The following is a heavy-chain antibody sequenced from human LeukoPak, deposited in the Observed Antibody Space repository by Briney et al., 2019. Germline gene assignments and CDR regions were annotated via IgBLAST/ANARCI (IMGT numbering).Heavy chain of an antibody. CDR2: IIPIFGTA. V-gene: IGHV1-69*05. D-gene: IGHD6-19*01. CDR3: ARGPVAGWIDY. CDR1: GGTFSSYA. Sequence: SVKVSCKASGGTFSSYAISWVRQAPGQGLEWMGGIIPIFGTANYAQKFQGRVTMTRNTSISTAYMELSSLRSEDTAVYYCARGPVAGWIDYWGQGTLVTVSS. J-gene: IGHJ4*02.